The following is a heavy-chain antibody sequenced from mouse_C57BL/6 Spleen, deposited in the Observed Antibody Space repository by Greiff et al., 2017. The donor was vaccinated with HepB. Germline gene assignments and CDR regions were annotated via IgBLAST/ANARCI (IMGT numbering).Heavy chain of an antibody. D-gene: IGHD2-12*01. Sequence: QVQLQQSGPELVKPGASVKISCKASGYAFSSSWMNWVKQRPGKGLEWIGRIYPGDGDTNYNGKFKGKATLTADKSSSTAYMQLSSLTSEDSAVYFCASYSYFDYWGQGTTLTVSS. V-gene: IGHV1-82*01. CDR1: GYAFSSSW. CDR3: ASYSYFDY. J-gene: IGHJ2*01. CDR2: IYPGDGDT.